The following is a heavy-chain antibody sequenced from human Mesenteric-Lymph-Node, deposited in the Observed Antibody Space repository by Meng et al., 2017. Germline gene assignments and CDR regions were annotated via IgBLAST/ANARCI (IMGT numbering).Heavy chain of an antibody. Sequence: QVQLVQSGAEVKKPGASVKVSCKASGYNFNGYYTHWVRQAPGQGLEWMGRITPYSGATSYAQRFLGRVTMTRDTSISTAYVELRRLSSDDTAVYYCARGKGLTDWGQGTLVTVSS. CDR2: ITPYSGAT. V-gene: IGHV1-2*06. CDR1: GYNFNGYY. D-gene: IGHD1-14*01. J-gene: IGHJ4*02. CDR3: ARGKGLTD.